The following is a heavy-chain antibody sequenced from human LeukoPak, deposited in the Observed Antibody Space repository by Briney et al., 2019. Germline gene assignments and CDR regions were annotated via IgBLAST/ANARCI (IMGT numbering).Heavy chain of an antibody. Sequence: GGSLRLSCAASGFTFSSYSMNWVRQAPGKGLEWVSSISSSSSYIYYADSVKGRFTISRDNAKNSLYLQMNSLRAEDTAVYYCAKDTYSGGWYFDYWGQGTLVTVSS. V-gene: IGHV3-21*01. CDR3: AKDTYSGGWYFDY. CDR1: GFTFSSYS. J-gene: IGHJ4*02. D-gene: IGHD6-19*01. CDR2: ISSSSSYI.